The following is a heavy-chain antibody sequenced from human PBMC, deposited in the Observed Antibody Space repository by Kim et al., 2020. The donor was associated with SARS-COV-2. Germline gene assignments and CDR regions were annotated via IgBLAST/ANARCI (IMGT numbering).Heavy chain of an antibody. V-gene: IGHV4-39*07. Sequence: SETPSLTCTVSGGSISSSSYYWGWIRQPPGKGLEWIGSIYYSGSTFHNPSLKRRVTISVDTSKNQFSLKLSSVTAADTAVYYCARGNYGDYEGWFDPWG. CDR3: ARGNYGDYEGWFDP. J-gene: IGHJ5*02. CDR1: GGSISSSSYY. CDR2: IYYSGST. D-gene: IGHD4-17*01.